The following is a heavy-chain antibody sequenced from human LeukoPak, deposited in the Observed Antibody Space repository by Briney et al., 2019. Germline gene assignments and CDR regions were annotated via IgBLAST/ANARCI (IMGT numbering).Heavy chain of an antibody. J-gene: IGHJ4*02. Sequence: GGSLRLSCAASGFTFSSYWMSWVRQAPGKGLEWVANIKQDGSEKYYVDSVKGRFTISRDNSKNTLYLEMNSLRAEDTAVYYCAKGRTSDYWGQGTLVTVSS. CDR2: IKQDGSEK. V-gene: IGHV3-7*03. CDR1: GFTFSSYW. CDR3: AKGRTSDY.